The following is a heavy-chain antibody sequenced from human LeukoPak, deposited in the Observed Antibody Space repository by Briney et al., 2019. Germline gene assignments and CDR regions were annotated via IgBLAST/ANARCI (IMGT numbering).Heavy chain of an antibody. Sequence: SETLSLTCTVSGGFISSSSYYWDWIRQPPGKGLEWIGSIYYSGSTNYNPSLKSRVAISVDTSKNQFSLKLSSVTAADTAVYYCARDRIVVVPAAIAWSYFDYWGQGTLVTVSS. J-gene: IGHJ4*02. CDR2: IYYSGST. CDR3: ARDRIVVVPAAIAWSYFDY. V-gene: IGHV4-39*07. D-gene: IGHD2-2*01. CDR1: GGFISSSSYY.